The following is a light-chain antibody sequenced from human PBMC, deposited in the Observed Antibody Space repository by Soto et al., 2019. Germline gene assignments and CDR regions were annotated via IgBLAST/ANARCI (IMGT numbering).Light chain of an antibody. V-gene: IGKV1-39*01. J-gene: IGKJ1*01. Sequence: DIQMTQSPSSLSASVGDRVSITCRASQSISTHLSWYQQKPGKAPKLLIYAASSLQSWVPPRFTGSGSGTDFTLTISSLQPEDFATYYCQQSYTSWWTFGQGTKVDI. CDR3: QQSYTSWWT. CDR2: AAS. CDR1: QSISTH.